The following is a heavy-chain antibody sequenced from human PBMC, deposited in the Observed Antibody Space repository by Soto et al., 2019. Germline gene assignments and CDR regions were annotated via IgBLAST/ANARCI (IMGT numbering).Heavy chain of an antibody. J-gene: IGHJ4*02. Sequence: QVQLVESGGGVVQPGRSLRLSCAASGFTFSSYNMHWVRQAPGKGLEWVAVISYDGSNKYYADSVKGRFTISRDNSKNTLYLQMNSLRAEDTAVYYCARVRDGYNRAPVFFDYWGQGTLVTVSS. D-gene: IGHD5-12*01. V-gene: IGHV3-30-3*01. CDR2: ISYDGSNK. CDR1: GFTFSSYN. CDR3: ARVRDGYNRAPVFFDY.